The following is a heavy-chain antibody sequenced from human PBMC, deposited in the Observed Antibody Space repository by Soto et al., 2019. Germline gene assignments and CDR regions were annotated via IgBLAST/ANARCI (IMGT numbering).Heavy chain of an antibody. V-gene: IGHV4-39*01. CDR2: IYYSGST. D-gene: IGHD3-22*01. Sequence: SETLSLTCTASGGSISSSSYYWGWIRQPPGKGLEWIGSIYYSGSTYYNPSLKSRVTISVDTSKNQFSLKLSSVTAADTAVFYCARRLYYDSSGFEGGGMYVWGQGTTVTVSS. CDR1: GGSISSSSYY. J-gene: IGHJ6*02. CDR3: ARRLYYDSSGFEGGGMYV.